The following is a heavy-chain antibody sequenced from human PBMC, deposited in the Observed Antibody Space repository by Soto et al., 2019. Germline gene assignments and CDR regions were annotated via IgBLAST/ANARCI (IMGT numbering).Heavy chain of an antibody. CDR3: ARSHYTYGLLIDY. Sequence: PGGSLRLSCPGSGFPFSAYNMNWIRQPPGKGLQWIGNVYWTGSTFSRPSLTSRVFISVDTSKNEFSLRLTSVTAADTAVYYCARSHYTYGLLIDYWGPGTLVTVSS. CDR1: GFPFSAYN. CDR2: VYWTGST. J-gene: IGHJ4*02. D-gene: IGHD2-8*01. V-gene: IGHV4-59*04.